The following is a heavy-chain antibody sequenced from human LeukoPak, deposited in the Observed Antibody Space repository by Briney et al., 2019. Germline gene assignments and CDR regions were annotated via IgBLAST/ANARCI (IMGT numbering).Heavy chain of an antibody. D-gene: IGHD2-2*01. V-gene: IGHV4-34*01. CDR2: INHSGST. CDR3: ARGLVSDY. Sequence: PSETLSLTCAVYGGSFSGYYWSWIRQPPGKGLEWIGEINHSGSTNYNPSLKSRVTISVDTSKNQFSLKLSSVTAADTAVYYCARGLVSDYWGQGTLVTVSS. J-gene: IGHJ4*02. CDR1: GGSFSGYY.